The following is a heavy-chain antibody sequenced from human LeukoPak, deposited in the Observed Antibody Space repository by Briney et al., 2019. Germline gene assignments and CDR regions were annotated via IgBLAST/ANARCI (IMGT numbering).Heavy chain of an antibody. V-gene: IGHV3-23*01. CDR3: AKVHVVTMVRGVIGYFDY. CDR1: GFTFSSYA. CDR2: ISGSGGST. D-gene: IGHD3-10*01. J-gene: IGHJ4*02. Sequence: GGSLRLSCAASGFTFSSYAMSWVRQAPGKGLEWVSAISGSGGSTYYADSVKGRFTISRDNSKNTLYLQMYSLRAEDTAVYYCAKVHVVTMVRGVIGYFDYWGQGTLVTVSS.